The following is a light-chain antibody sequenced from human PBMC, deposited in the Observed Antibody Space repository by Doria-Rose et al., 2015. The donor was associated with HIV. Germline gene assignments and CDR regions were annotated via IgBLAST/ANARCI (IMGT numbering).Light chain of an antibody. CDR1: QGFSSTY. Sequence: TQSPGTLSLSPGERATLSCRASQGFSSTYLAWYQQKPGQAPSLLIYDGSTRATGIPHRFSASGSATDFTLTINRLEPEDFALYYCHQYGTSWTFGQGTKVE. V-gene: IGKV3-20*01. CDR2: DGS. J-gene: IGKJ1*01. CDR3: HQYGTSWT.